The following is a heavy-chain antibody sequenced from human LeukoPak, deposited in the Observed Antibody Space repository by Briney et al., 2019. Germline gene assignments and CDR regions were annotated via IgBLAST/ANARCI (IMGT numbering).Heavy chain of an antibody. Sequence: PGGSLRLSCAASGFTFSSYAMSWVRQAPGKGLEWVANIKQDGSEKYYVDSVKGRFTISRDNAKNSLYLQMNSLRAEDTAVYYCAGGSSRADLTGDDYWGQGTLVTVSS. CDR3: AGGSSRADLTGDDY. CDR1: GFTFSSYA. V-gene: IGHV3-7*04. CDR2: IKQDGSEK. D-gene: IGHD7-27*01. J-gene: IGHJ4*02.